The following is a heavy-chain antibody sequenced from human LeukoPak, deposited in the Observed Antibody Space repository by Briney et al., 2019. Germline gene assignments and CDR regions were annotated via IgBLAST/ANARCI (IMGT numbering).Heavy chain of an antibody. CDR1: GYTFTGYY. CDR3: ARGASGVYTVTTSWFDP. Sequence: ASVKVSCKASGYTFTGYYMHWVRQAPGQGLEWMGWINPNSGGTNYAQKFQGRVTMTRDTSISTAYMELSRLRSDDTAVYYCARGASGVYTVTTSWFDPWGQGALVTVSS. CDR2: INPNSGGT. D-gene: IGHD4-17*01. V-gene: IGHV1-2*02. J-gene: IGHJ5*02.